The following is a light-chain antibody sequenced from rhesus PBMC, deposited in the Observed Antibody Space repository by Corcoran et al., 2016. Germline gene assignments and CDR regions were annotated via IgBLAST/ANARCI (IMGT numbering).Light chain of an antibody. CDR1: QSVSSR. J-gene: IGKJ4*01. V-gene: IGKV3-17*02. CDR3: QQESNWALT. Sequence: EIVMTQSPATLSLSPGERATLSCRASQSVSSRLAWYQQNPGQAPRLLFYNAASRVTGIPGRFSGSGAGTAFTLTISSLEPENIAVYFCQQESNWALTFGEGTKVELQ. CDR2: NAA.